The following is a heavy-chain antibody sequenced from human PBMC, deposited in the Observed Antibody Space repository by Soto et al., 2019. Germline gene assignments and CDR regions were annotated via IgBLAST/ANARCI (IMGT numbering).Heavy chain of an antibody. CDR3: VRGETRTDY. D-gene: IGHD4-17*01. CDR2: IDSNSGLT. CDR1: GFIFRDYY. J-gene: IGHJ4*02. V-gene: IGHV3-11*05. Sequence: QVQLVESGGGLVKTGGSLRLSCGASGFIFRDYYMSWFRQAPGKGPEWVSHIDSNSGLTRYTDSVKGRFTISRDNGKGALFLQMNSLRAEDTAVYFCVRGETRTDYWGRGILVTVSS.